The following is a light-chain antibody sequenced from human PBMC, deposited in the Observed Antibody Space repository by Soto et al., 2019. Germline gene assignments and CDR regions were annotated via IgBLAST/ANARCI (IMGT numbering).Light chain of an antibody. Sequence: QSALTQPPSASGSPGQSVTISCTGTSSDIGAYIYVSWYQQHPGKAPKLMISEVSRRPSGVPERFSGSKSGNTASLTVSGLQADDEAHYYCCSYAGSYTYVFGTGTKVTVL. CDR1: SSDIGAYIY. CDR3: CSYAGSYTYV. V-gene: IGLV2-8*01. J-gene: IGLJ1*01. CDR2: EVS.